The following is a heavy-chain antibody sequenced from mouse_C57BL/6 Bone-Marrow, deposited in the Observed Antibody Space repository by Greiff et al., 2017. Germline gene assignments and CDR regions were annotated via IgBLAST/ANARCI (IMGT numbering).Heavy chain of an antibody. CDR3: TTLYYAYDEDY. CDR2: IDPEHGDT. V-gene: IGHV14-4*01. D-gene: IGHD2-2*01. J-gene: IGHJ2*01. Sequence: VQLQQSGAELVRPGASVKLSCTASGFNIKDAYMHWVKQRPEQGLEWIGGIDPEHGDTEYASKFQGKATLTANTSSNTAYLQLSRLTSEDTAVYYCTTLYYAYDEDYWGQGTTLTVSA. CDR1: GFNIKDAY.